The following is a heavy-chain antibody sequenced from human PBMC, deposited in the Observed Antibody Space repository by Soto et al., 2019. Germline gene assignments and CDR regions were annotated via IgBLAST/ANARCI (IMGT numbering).Heavy chain of an antibody. CDR1: GVSISSGGYY. J-gene: IGHJ4*02. D-gene: IGHD6-13*01. CDR3: ARSFGVAAAGPFDY. Sequence: SETLSLTCTVSGVSISSGGYYWSWIRQHPGKGLEWIGYIYYSGSTYYNPSLKSRVTISVDTSKNQFSLKLSSVTAADTAVYDCARSFGVAAAGPFDYWGQGTPVTVSS. V-gene: IGHV4-31*03. CDR2: IYYSGST.